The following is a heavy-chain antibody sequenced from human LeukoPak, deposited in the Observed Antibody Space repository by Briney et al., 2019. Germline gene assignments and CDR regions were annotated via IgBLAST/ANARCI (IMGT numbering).Heavy chain of an antibody. CDR3: ASGRGDGYDFDY. CDR2: IYYSGST. CDR1: GGSISSSSYY. D-gene: IGHD5-24*01. Sequence: SETLSLTCTVSGGSISSSSYYWGWIRQPPGKGLEWIGSIYYSGSTYYNPSLKSRVIISVDTSKNQFSLKLSSVTAADTAVYYCASGRGDGYDFDYWGQGTLLTVSS. J-gene: IGHJ4*02. V-gene: IGHV4-39*07.